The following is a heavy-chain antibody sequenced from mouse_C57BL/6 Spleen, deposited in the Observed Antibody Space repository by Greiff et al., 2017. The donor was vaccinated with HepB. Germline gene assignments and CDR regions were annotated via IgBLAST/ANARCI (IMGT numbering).Heavy chain of an antibody. J-gene: IGHJ1*03. Sequence: EVQLVESGGGLVKPGGSLKLSCAASGFTFSDYGMHWVRQAPEKGLEWVAYIGSGSSTIYYAATVKGRVTISRDNAENTLFLQMTRLRSEDTAMYYCARGGSSSWYFDVWGTGTTVTVSS. V-gene: IGHV5-17*01. CDR2: IGSGSSTI. D-gene: IGHD1-1*01. CDR3: ARGGSSSWYFDV. CDR1: GFTFSDYG.